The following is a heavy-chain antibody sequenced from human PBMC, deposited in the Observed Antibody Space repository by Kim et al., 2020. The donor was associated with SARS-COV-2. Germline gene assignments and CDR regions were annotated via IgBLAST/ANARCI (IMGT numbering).Heavy chain of an antibody. J-gene: IGHJ6*02. V-gene: IGHV1-18*04. CDR2: ISAYNGNT. D-gene: IGHD2-2*01. Sequence: ASVKVSCKASGYTFTSYGISWVRQAPGQGLEWMGWISAYNGNTNYAQKLQGRVTMTTDTSTSTAYMELRSLRSDDTAVYYCARDRVVVVPAASYYYYYYGMDVWGQGTTVTVSS. CDR1: GYTFTSYG. CDR3: ARDRVVVVPAASYYYYYYGMDV.